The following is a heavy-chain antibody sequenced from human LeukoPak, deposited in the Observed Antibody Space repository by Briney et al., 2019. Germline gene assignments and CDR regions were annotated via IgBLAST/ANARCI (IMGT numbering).Heavy chain of an antibody. J-gene: IGHJ4*02. D-gene: IGHD3-16*01. CDR1: GFTFSSYE. CDR2: ISSSGSTI. V-gene: IGHV3-48*03. CDR3: TREGGGPTDDY. Sequence: PGGSLRLSCAASGFTFSSYEMNCVRQAPGRGLEWVSYISSSGSTIYYADSVKGRFTISRDNAKNSLYLQMKSLRAEDTAVYYCTREGGGPTDDYWGQGTLVSVSS.